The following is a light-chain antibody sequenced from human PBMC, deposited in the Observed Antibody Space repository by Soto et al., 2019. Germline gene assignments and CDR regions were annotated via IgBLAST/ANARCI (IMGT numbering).Light chain of an antibody. CDR1: SSDVGGYNY. V-gene: IGLV2-14*01. J-gene: IGLJ1*01. CDR3: SSYTSSSTYV. CDR2: EVS. Sequence: QSVLTQPPSASGSPGQSVTISCTGTSSDVGGYNYVSWYQQHPGKAPKLMIYEVSNRPIGVSNRFSGSKSGNTASLTISGLQAEDEADYYCSSYTSSSTYVFGTGTKVTVL.